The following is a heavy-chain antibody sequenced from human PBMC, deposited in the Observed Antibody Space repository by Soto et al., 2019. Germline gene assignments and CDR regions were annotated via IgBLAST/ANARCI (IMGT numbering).Heavy chain of an antibody. D-gene: IGHD3-16*01. J-gene: IGHJ4*02. CDR2: IYSSGST. Sequence: QVQLQESGPGLVKPSETLSLTCTVSGGSVSSGSYYWGWIRQPPGKGLEWIAYIYSSGSTNYNPSLRSRVTISVDTSKDQFPRRLSSGTAADTAVYYCARAPRTGVGGGDYWGQGTLVTVSS. CDR1: GGSVSSGSYY. CDR3: ARAPRTGVGGGDY. V-gene: IGHV4-61*01.